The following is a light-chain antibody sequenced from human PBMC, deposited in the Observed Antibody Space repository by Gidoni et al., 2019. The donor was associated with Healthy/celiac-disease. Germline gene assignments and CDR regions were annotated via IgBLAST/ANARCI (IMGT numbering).Light chain of an antibody. CDR3: QQSYSTPRGVT. CDR1: QSISSY. V-gene: IGKV1-39*01. CDR2: AAS. Sequence: DNQMTQCPSSLSASVGDRVTITCRASQSISSYLNWYQQKPGKAPKLLIYAASSLQSGVPSRFSGSGSGTDFTLTISSLQPEDFATYYCQQSYSTPRGVTFXXXTKLEIK. J-gene: IGKJ2*01.